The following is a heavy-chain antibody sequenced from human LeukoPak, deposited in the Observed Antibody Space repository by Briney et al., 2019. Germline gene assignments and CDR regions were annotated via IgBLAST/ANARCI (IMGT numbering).Heavy chain of an antibody. CDR3: ARDANYYGFTLDP. J-gene: IGHJ5*02. D-gene: IGHD3-10*01. CDR1: GFTFSSYS. CDR2: ISSSSNTI. Sequence: GGSLRLSCVASGFTFSSYSMNWVRQAPGKGLEWVSYISSSSNTIYYADSVKGRFTISRDNAKNSLYLQMNSLRAEDTAVYYCARDANYYGFTLDPWGQGTLVTVSS. V-gene: IGHV3-48*04.